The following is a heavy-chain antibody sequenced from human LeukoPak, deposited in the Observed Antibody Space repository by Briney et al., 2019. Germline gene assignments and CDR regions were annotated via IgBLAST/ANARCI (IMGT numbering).Heavy chain of an antibody. V-gene: IGHV3-66*01. CDR2: IYSGGRT. Sequence: GGSLRLSCAASGFTTSDNYITWVRQAPGKGLQWVSVIYSGGRTNYADSVKGRFSMSRDRSNGTVYLQLNSLRTEDTAVYFCARVPFTASLGDYFDYWGQGALSPSPQ. CDR3: ARVPFTASLGDYFDY. CDR1: GFTTSDNY. J-gene: IGHJ4*02. D-gene: IGHD3-16*01.